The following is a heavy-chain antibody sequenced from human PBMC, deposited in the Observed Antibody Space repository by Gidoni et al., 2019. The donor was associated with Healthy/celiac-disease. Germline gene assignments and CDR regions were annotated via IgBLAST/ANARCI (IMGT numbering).Heavy chain of an antibody. Sequence: EVQLVQSGAEVKKPGESLKISCTVSGYSFTSYWIGWVRQMPGKGLEWMGIIYPGDSDTRYSPSFQGQVTISADKSISTAYLQWSSLKASDTAMYYCARHTRSGDHDFWSGYYHPYYYYYGMDVWGQGTTVTVSS. CDR1: GYSFTSYW. J-gene: IGHJ6*02. CDR2: IYPGDSDT. CDR3: ARHTRSGDHDFWSGYYHPYYYYYGMDV. V-gene: IGHV5-51*01. D-gene: IGHD3-3*01.